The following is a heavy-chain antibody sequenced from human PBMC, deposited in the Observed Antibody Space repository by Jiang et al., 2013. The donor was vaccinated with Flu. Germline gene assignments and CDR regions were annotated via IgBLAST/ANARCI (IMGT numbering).Heavy chain of an antibody. Sequence: QLVESGGGLVKPGGSLRLSCAASGFTFSSYGMHWVRQAPGKGLEWVAFIRYDGSNKYYADSVKGRFTISRDNSKNTLYLQMNSLRAEDTAVYYCAKGLWDFGELLSAWVDWGQGTLVTVSS. J-gene: IGHJ4*02. V-gene: IGHV3-30*02. CDR1: GFTFSSYG. CDR3: AKGLWDFGELLSAWVD. CDR2: IRYDGSNK. D-gene: IGHD3-10*01.